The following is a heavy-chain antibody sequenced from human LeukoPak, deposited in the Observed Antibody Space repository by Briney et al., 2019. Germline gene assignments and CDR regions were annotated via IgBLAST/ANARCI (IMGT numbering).Heavy chain of an antibody. CDR1: GGSISNYF. D-gene: IGHD4-23*01. CDR3: ARSDYGGNSAAFGV. CDR2: IYSSGNT. V-gene: IGHV4-59*01. Sequence: SETLSLTCTVSGGSISNYFWNWVRRPPGKGLEWIGYIYSSGNTYYSPSLESRLTISLDTSKNQFSLQLSSVTAADTAVYYCARSDYGGNSAAFGVWGQGTMVTVSS. J-gene: IGHJ3*01.